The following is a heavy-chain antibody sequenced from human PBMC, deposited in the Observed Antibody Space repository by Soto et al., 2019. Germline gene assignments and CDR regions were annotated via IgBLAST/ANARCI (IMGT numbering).Heavy chain of an antibody. V-gene: IGHV4-59*01. CDR3: ARETLEYSSSGAKNYGMDV. CDR2: IYYSGST. CDR1: GGSISSYY. J-gene: IGHJ6*02. Sequence: PSETLSLTCTVSGGSISSYYWSWIRQPPGKGLEWIGYIYYSGSTNYNPSLKSRVTISVDTSKNQFSLKPSSVTAADTAVYYCARETLEYSSSGAKNYGMDVWGQGTTVTVSS. D-gene: IGHD6-6*01.